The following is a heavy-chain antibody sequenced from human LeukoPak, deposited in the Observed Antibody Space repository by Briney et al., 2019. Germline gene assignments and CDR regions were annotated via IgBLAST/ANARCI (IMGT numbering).Heavy chain of an antibody. V-gene: IGHV3-23*01. Sequence: GGSLRLSCAASGFTFSSYAMSWVRQAPGKGLEWVSGVSGSGGSAYYADSVKGRFTISRDNAKNSLYLQMNSLRAEDTAVYYCAREGTGRGNDAFDIWGQGTMVTVSS. CDR3: AREGTGRGNDAFDI. D-gene: IGHD3-10*01. CDR2: VSGSGGSA. CDR1: GFTFSSYA. J-gene: IGHJ3*02.